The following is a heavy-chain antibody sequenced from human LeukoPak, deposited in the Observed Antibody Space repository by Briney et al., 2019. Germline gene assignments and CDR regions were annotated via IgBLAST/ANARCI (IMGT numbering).Heavy chain of an antibody. CDR3: AKRAYSSSWYVCYFDY. D-gene: IGHD6-13*01. J-gene: IGHJ4*02. CDR1: GFTFDDYA. CDR2: ISWNSGSI. V-gene: IGHV3-9*01. Sequence: PGRSLRLSCAASGFTFDDYAMHWVQQAPGKGLEWVSGISWNSGSIGYADSVKGRFTISRDNAKNSLYLQMNSLRAEATAVYYCAKRAYSSSWYVCYFDYWGQGTLVTVSS.